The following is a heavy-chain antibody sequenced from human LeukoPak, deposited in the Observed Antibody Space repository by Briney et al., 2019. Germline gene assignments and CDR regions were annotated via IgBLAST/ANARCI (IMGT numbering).Heavy chain of an antibody. J-gene: IGHJ4*02. CDR3: ARDISAYGDYDYFDY. Sequence: ASVTVSCMASGYTFTAYSMYWVRQAPGQGLEWMGWINPSSGGTNYAQKFQGRVAMTRDTSISTAYMELSGLKSDDTAVYYCARDISAYGDYDYFDYWGQGTLVTVSS. D-gene: IGHD4-17*01. CDR1: GYTFTAYS. CDR2: INPSSGGT. V-gene: IGHV1-2*02.